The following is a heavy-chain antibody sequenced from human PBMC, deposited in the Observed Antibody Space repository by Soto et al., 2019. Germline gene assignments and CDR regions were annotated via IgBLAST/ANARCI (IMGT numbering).Heavy chain of an antibody. CDR3: ARAILRYFDWFIPSYQQWNWFDP. D-gene: IGHD3-9*01. V-gene: IGHV4-4*02. CDR2: IYHSGST. Sequence: QVQLQESGPGLVKPSGTLSLTCAVSGGSISSSNWWSWVRQPPGKGLEWIGEIYHSGSTNYNPSLKSRVTISVDQSKNQFSLKLSSVTAADTAVYYCARAILRYFDWFIPSYQQWNWFDPWGQGTLVTVSS. J-gene: IGHJ5*02. CDR1: GGSISSSNW.